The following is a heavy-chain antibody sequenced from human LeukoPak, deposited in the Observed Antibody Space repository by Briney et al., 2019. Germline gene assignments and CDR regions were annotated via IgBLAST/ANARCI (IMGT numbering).Heavy chain of an antibody. Sequence: GGSLRLSCAASGFTFSSYAMHWVRQAPGKGLEWVPYISSSGSTIYYADSVKGRFTISRDNAKNSLYLQMNSLRAEDTAVYYCARDRKRYFDWLLHGAFDIWGQGTMVTVSS. D-gene: IGHD3-9*01. V-gene: IGHV3-48*04. CDR3: ARDRKRYFDWLLHGAFDI. CDR1: GFTFSSYA. J-gene: IGHJ3*02. CDR2: ISSSGSTI.